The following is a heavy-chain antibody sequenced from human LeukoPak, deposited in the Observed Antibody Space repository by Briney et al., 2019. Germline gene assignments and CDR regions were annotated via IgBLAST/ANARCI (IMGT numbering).Heavy chain of an antibody. Sequence: PSETLSLTCTVSGGSISSGSYYWSWIRQPAGKGLEWIGRIYTSGSTNYNPSLKSRVTISVDTSKNQFSLKLSSVTAADTAVYYCARFKGRSEFDYWGQGTLVTVSS. CDR3: ARFKGRSEFDY. V-gene: IGHV4-61*02. CDR2: IYTSGST. J-gene: IGHJ4*02. D-gene: IGHD2-15*01. CDR1: GGSISSGSYY.